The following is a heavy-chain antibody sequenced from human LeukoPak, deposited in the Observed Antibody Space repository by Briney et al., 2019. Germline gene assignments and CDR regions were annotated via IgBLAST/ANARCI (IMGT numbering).Heavy chain of an antibody. CDR3: ARDIIDYYDSSGPNSDY. D-gene: IGHD3-22*01. J-gene: IGHJ4*02. CDR2: INPSGGST. Sequence: ASVKVSCKASGYTFTSYYMHWVRQAPGQGLEWMGIINPSGGSTSYAQKFQGRVTMTRDTSTSTVYMELSSLRSEDTAVYYCARDIIDYYDSSGPNSDYWGQGTLVTVSS. CDR1: GYTFTSYY. V-gene: IGHV1-46*01.